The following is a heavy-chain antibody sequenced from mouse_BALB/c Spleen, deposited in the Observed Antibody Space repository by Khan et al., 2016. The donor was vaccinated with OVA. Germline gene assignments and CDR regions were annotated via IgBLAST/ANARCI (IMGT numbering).Heavy chain of an antibody. V-gene: IGHV3-2*02. CDR1: GYSITSDYA. J-gene: IGHJ1*01. CDR2: ISYSGSA. Sequence: EVQLQESGPGLVKPSQSLSLTCTVTGYSITSDYAWNWIRQFPGNKLEWMGYISYSGSANYNPSLKSRISITRDTSENQFFLQLNSVTTEYSATYYCARRYYYGHWYFYVWGAGTTVTVSS. D-gene: IGHD1-1*01. CDR3: ARRYYYGHWYFYV.